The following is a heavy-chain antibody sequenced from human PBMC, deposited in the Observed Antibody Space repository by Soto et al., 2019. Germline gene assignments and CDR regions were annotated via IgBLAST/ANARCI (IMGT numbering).Heavy chain of an antibody. D-gene: IGHD2-15*01. CDR2: FDPEDGET. CDR3: ATDPLEWLRFSSGGSPKDSGHQFDY. V-gene: IGHV1-24*01. CDR1: GYTLTELS. J-gene: IGHJ4*02. Sequence: ASVKVSCKVSGYTLTELSMHWVRQAPGKGLEWMGGFDPEDGETIYAQKFQGRVTMTGDTSTDTAYMELSSLRSEDTAVYYCATDPLEWLRFSSGGSPKDSGHQFDYGGQGTLVPVSS.